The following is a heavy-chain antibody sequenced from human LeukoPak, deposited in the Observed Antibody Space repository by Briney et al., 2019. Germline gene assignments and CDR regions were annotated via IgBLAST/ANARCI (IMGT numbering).Heavy chain of an antibody. CDR3: ARDDLVRGELSREDYYYYYGMDV. Sequence: GASVKVSCKASGGTFSSYANSWVRQAPGQGHEWMGRIIPILNIANYAQKFQGRGTITADKSTSTAYMELSSLRSEDTAVYYCARDDLVRGELSREDYYYYYGMDVWGQGTTVTVSS. CDR1: GGTFSSYA. V-gene: IGHV1-69*04. J-gene: IGHJ6*02. D-gene: IGHD3-10*01. CDR2: IIPILNIA.